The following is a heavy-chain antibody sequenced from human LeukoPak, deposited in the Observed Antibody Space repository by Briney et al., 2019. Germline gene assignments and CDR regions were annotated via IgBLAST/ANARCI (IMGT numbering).Heavy chain of an antibody. CDR2: TSGSGDST. J-gene: IGHJ4*02. V-gene: IGHV3-23*01. CDR1: GFTFSTYV. Sequence: GGSLRLSCAASGFTFSTYVMNWVRQAPGKGLEWVSGTSGSGDSTYYADSVKGRFTISRDNSKNTLYLQMNSLRAEDTAVYYCAKPRSRRWYVLDFWGQGTLVTVSS. CDR3: AKPRSRRWYVLDF. D-gene: IGHD6-13*01.